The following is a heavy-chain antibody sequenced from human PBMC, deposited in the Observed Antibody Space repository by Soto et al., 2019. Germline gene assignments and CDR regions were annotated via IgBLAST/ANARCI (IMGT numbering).Heavy chain of an antibody. CDR1: GDSVSSNSAA. V-gene: IGHV6-1*01. CDR2: TYYRSKWYN. J-gene: IGHJ4*02. D-gene: IGHD3-10*01. CDR3: ARDSGYGSGSYYRKFDY. Sequence: PSQTLSLTCAISGDSVSSNSAAWNWIRQSPSRGLEWLGRTYYRSKWYNDYAVSVKSRITINPDTSKDQFPLQLNSVTPEDTAVYYCARDSGYGSGSYYRKFDYWGQGTLVTVSS.